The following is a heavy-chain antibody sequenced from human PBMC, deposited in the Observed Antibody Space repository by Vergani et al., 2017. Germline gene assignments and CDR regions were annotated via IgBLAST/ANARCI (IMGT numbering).Heavy chain of an antibody. CDR1: GDSISTSSYA. Sequence: QMQLQESGPGLVKPSETLSLSCTVSGDSISTSSYAWGWIRQPPGKTLEWIGYIYYSGSTNYNPSLKSRVTISVDTSKNQFSLKLSSVTAADTAVYYCARDGIYYDSSGYSPGNYFDYWGQGTLVTVSS. J-gene: IGHJ4*02. CDR2: IYYSGST. V-gene: IGHV4-61*01. D-gene: IGHD3-22*01. CDR3: ARDGIYYDSSGYSPGNYFDY.